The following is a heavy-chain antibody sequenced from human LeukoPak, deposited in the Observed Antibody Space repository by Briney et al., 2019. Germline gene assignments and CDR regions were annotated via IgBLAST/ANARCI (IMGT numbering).Heavy chain of an antibody. J-gene: IGHJ4*02. CDR2: IYSGGST. V-gene: IGHV3-53*01. Sequence: GGSLTLSCAASGFSVSSIYMSWVRQAPGKGLEWVSVIYSGGSTYYADSVRGRFTISRDNSKNTLYLQMNSLRVEDTAVYYCARDMGFGDLMGYWGQGTLVTVSS. CDR1: GFSVSSIY. CDR3: ARDMGFGDLMGY. D-gene: IGHD3-10*01.